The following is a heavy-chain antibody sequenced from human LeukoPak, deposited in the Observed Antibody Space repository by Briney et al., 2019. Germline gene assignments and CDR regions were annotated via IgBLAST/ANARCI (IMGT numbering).Heavy chain of an antibody. Sequence: PGGSLRLSCAASGFTFSSYSMNGVRQAPGKGLEWVSSTSSSSSYIYYADSVKGRFTISRDNAKNSLYLQMNSLRAEDTAVYYCARDLQSRGYSYGDYWGQGTLVTVSS. CDR1: GFTFSSYS. CDR3: ARDLQSRGYSYGDY. D-gene: IGHD5-18*01. V-gene: IGHV3-21*01. CDR2: TSSSSSYI. J-gene: IGHJ4*02.